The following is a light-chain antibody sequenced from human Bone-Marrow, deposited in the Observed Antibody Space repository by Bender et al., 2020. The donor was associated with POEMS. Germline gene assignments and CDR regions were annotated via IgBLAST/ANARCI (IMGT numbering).Light chain of an antibody. Sequence: QSALTQPASVSGSPGQSITISCTGTRSDVGGYNYVTWYQQHPDKAPRLIIYDVTNRPSGVSDRFSGSKSGSTASLTISGLQAEDEADYYCCSYADNSVWVFGGGTKLTVL. CDR3: CSYADNSVWV. J-gene: IGLJ3*02. CDR1: RSDVGGYNY. V-gene: IGLV2-14*03. CDR2: DVT.